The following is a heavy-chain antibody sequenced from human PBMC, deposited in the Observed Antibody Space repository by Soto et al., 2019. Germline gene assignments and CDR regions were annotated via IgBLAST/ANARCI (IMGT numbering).Heavy chain of an antibody. CDR1: GFTFSTYT. CDR2: ISGSGGSP. Sequence: EVQLLESAGDLVQPGGSLRLSCAASGFTFSTYTMSWVRQAPGKGLEWVSAISGSGGSPSYADSVQGRFTISRDNPKNTLYLQMNSLRAEDTAMYYCAKARCSTTNCYVPDYWGQGTLVTVSS. J-gene: IGHJ4*02. CDR3: AKARCSTTNCYVPDY. V-gene: IGHV3-23*01. D-gene: IGHD2-2*01.